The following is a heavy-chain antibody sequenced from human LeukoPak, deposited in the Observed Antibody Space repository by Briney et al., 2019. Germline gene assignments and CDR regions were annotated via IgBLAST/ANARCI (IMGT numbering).Heavy chain of an antibody. V-gene: IGHV3-30*02. CDR2: IRYDGSNK. D-gene: IGHD3-3*01. CDR3: AKSEFTIFSGGLYCMDV. CDR1: GFTFSSYG. J-gene: IGHJ6*03. Sequence: PGGSLRLSCAASGFTFSSYGMHWVRQAPGKGLEWVAFIRYDGSNKYYADSVKGRFTISRDNSKNTLYLQMNSLRAEDTAVYYCAKSEFTIFSGGLYCMDVWGKGTTVTVSS.